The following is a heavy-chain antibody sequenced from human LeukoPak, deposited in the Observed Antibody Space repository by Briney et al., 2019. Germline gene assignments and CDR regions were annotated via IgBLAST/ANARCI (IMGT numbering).Heavy chain of an antibody. CDR1: GGTFSSYA. CDR2: VIPIFGIA. D-gene: IGHD5-12*01. CDR3: ARCDVDIVATIGFDP. J-gene: IGHJ5*02. Sequence: SVKVSCKASGGTFSSYAISWVRQAPGQGLEWMGRVIPIFGIANYAQKFQCRVTITADKSTSTAYMELSSLRSEDTAVYYCARCDVDIVATIGFDPWGQGTLVTVSS. V-gene: IGHV1-69*04.